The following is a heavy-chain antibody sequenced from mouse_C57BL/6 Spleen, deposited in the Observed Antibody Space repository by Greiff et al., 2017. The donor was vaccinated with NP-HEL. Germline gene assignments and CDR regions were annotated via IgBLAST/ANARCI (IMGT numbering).Heavy chain of an antibody. V-gene: IGHV1-72*01. D-gene: IGHD1-1*02. J-gene: IGHJ2*01. CDR1: GYTFTSYW. CDR2: IAPNSGGT. Sequence: QVQLQQPGAELVKPGASVKLSCKASGYTFTSYWMHWVKQRPGRGLAWIGRIAPNSGGTKYNETFKSKATLTVDKPSSTAYMQLSSLKSEDAAVYYCARGRGYGYFDYWGQGTTLTVSS. CDR3: ARGRGYGYFDY.